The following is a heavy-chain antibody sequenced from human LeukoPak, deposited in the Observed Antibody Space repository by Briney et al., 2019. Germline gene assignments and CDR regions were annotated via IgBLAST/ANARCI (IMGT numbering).Heavy chain of an antibody. D-gene: IGHD3-10*01. V-gene: IGHV1-2*02. CDR1: GYTFTNYH. J-gene: IGHJ4*02. Sequence: ASVKVSCMTSGYTFTNYHIQWVRQAPGQGLQWMGRINPKSGDTKFAQGFQGRVTLTRDTSIDTAYLEVTGLTSDDTAVYYCARGVYYGSGSYVFEYWGQGTQIIVSS. CDR3: ARGVYYGSGSYVFEY. CDR2: INPKSGDT.